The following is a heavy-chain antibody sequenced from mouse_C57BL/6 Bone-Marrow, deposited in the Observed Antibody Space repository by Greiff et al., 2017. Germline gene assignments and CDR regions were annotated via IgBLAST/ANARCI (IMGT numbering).Heavy chain of an antibody. CDR3: AGAY. V-gene: IGHV5-6*01. J-gene: IGHJ3*01. CDR1: GFTFSSYG. Sequence: EVKLMESGGDLVKPGGSLKLSCAASGFTFSSYGMSWVRQTPDKRLEWVATISSGGSYTYYPDSVKGRFTISRDNAKNTLYLQMSSLKSEDTAMYYCAGAYWGQGTLVTVSA. CDR2: ISSGGSYT.